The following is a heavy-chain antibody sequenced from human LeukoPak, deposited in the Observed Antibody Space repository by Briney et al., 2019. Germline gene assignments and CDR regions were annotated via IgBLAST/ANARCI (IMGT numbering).Heavy chain of an antibody. CDR1: GSSISSYY. CDR3: ARDVVNDFWSLNWFDP. Sequence: PSETLSLTCTVSGSSISSYYWSWIRQPPGKGLEWIGYIYYSGSTNYNPSLKSRVTISVDTSKNQFSLKLSSVTAADTAVYYCARDVVNDFWSLNWFDPWGQGTLVTVSS. CDR2: IYYSGST. V-gene: IGHV4-59*01. J-gene: IGHJ5*02. D-gene: IGHD3-3*01.